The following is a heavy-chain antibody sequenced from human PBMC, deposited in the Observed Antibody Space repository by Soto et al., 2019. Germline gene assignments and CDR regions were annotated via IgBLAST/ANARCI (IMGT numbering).Heavy chain of an antibody. Sequence: QVQLVQSGAEVKKPGASVKVSCKASGYTFTSYGISWVRQAPGQGLEWMGWISAYNGNTNYAQKLQGRVTMTTDTSPSTAYMELRSLRSEDTAVYSCARATIAVAGTVRYWGQGPLVTVSS. CDR1: GYTFTSYG. J-gene: IGHJ4*02. CDR2: ISAYNGNT. CDR3: ARATIAVAGTVRY. V-gene: IGHV1-18*01. D-gene: IGHD6-19*01.